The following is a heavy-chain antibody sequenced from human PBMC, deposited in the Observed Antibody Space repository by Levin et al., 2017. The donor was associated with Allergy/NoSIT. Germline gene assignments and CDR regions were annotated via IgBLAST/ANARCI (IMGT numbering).Heavy chain of an antibody. CDR3: ARDGYRSRVTFDY. D-gene: IGHD3-16*02. CDR1: GFSFSSYW. CDR2: IKQDGSEK. J-gene: IGHJ4*02. V-gene: IGHV3-7*01. Sequence: PAGGSLRLSCAASGFSFSSYWMTWVRQAPGKGLEWVANIKQDGSEKYYVDSVKGRFTISRDNAKNSLYLQMNSLRAEDTAVYYCARDGYRSRVTFDYWGQGTLVTVSS.